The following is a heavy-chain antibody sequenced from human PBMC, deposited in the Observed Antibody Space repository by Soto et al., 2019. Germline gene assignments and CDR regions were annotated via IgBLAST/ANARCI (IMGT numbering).Heavy chain of an antibody. V-gene: IGHV3-9*01. D-gene: IGHD6-13*01. J-gene: IGHJ4*02. CDR2: ISWNSGSI. CDR3: AKAIAAAGPYYFDY. CDR1: GFTFDYYA. Sequence: PGGSLRLSCAASGFTFDYYAMHWVRQAPGKGLEWVSGISWNSGSIGYADSVKGRFTISRDNAKNSLYLQMNSLRAEDTALYYCAKAIAAAGPYYFDYWGQGTLVTVSS.